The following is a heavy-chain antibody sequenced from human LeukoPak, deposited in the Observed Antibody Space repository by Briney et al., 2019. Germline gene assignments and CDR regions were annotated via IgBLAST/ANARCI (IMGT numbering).Heavy chain of an antibody. J-gene: IGHJ5*02. CDR1: GGSISSGSYY. CDR2: IYYSGST. CDR3: ARWNPPYCGGDCYYWFDP. V-gene: IGHV4-61*01. Sequence: SETLSLTCTVSGGSISSGSYYWSWIRQPPGKGLEWIGYIYYSGSTNYNPSLKSRVTVSVDTSKNQFSLKLSSVTAADTAVYYCARWNPPYCGGDCYYWFDPWGQGTLVTVSS. D-gene: IGHD2-21*02.